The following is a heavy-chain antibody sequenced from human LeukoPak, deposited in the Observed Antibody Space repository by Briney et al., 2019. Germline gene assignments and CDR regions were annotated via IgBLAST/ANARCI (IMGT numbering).Heavy chain of an antibody. J-gene: IGHJ5*02. V-gene: IGHV3-15*01. CDR3: TTEALMVYAPGGFDP. D-gene: IGHD2-8*01. CDR1: GFTFSNAW. Sequence: GGSLRLSCAASGFTFSNAWMSWVRQAPGKGLERVGRIKSKTDGGTTDYAAPVKGRFTISRDDSKNTLYLQMNSLKTEDTAVYYCTTEALMVYAPGGFDPWGQGTLVTVSS. CDR2: IKSKTDGGTT.